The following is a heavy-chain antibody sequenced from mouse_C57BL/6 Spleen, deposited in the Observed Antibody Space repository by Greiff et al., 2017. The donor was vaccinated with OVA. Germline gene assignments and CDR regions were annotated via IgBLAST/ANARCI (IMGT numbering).Heavy chain of an antibody. CDR3: AREGITTHFDY. CDR1: GYSITSGYY. Sequence: EVKLLESGPGLVKPSQSLSLTCSVTGYSITSGYYWNWIRQFPGNKLEWMGYISYDGSNNYNPSLKNRISITRDTSKNQFFLKLNSVTTEDTATYYCAREGITTHFDYWGQGTTLTVSS. V-gene: IGHV3-6*01. D-gene: IGHD1-1*01. J-gene: IGHJ2*01. CDR2: ISYDGSN.